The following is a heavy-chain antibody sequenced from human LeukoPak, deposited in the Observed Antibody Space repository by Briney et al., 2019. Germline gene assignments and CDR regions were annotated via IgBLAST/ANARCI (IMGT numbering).Heavy chain of an antibody. CDR1: GGTFSSYA. Sequence: SVKVSCKASGGTFSSYAISWVRQAPGQGLEWMGGIIPIFGTANYAQKFQGRVTIAADKSTSTAYMELSSLRSDDTAVYYCAREQSSGNDYWGQGTLVTVSS. CDR3: AREQSSGNDY. V-gene: IGHV1-69*06. D-gene: IGHD6-19*01. J-gene: IGHJ4*02. CDR2: IIPIFGTA.